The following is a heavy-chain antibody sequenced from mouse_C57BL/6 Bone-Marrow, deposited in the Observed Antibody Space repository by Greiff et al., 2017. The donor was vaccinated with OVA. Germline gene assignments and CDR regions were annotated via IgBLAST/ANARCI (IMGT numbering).Heavy chain of an antibody. CDR2: ISSGGSYT. V-gene: IGHV5-6*01. CDR1: GFTFSSYG. J-gene: IGHJ3*01. Sequence: EVKLVESGGDLVKPGGSLKLSCAASGFTFSSYGMSWVRPTPDKRLEWVATISSGGSYTYYPDSVKGRFTISRDNAKNTLYLQMSSLKSEDTAMYYCARQGPFAYWGQGTLVTVSA. CDR3: ARQGPFAY. D-gene: IGHD3-3*01.